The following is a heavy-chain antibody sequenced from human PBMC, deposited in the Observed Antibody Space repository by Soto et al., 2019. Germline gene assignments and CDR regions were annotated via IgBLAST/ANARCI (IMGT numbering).Heavy chain of an antibody. CDR3: ARSYSYGSDYYYGMDV. Sequence: SETLSLTCTVSGGSISSYYWSWIRQPPGKGLEWIGYINYSGSTNYNPSLKSRVTISVDTSKNQFSLKLSSVTAADTAVYYCARSYSYGSDYYYGMDVWGQGTTVTVSS. D-gene: IGHD5-18*01. CDR2: INYSGST. J-gene: IGHJ6*02. CDR1: GGSISSYY. V-gene: IGHV4-59*08.